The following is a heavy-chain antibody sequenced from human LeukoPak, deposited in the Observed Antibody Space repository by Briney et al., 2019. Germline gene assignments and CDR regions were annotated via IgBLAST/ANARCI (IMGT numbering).Heavy chain of an antibody. V-gene: IGHV1-18*01. CDR1: GYTFSGYG. Sequence: GASVKVSCKASGYTFSGYGISWVRQAPGQGLEWMGWISGNNGNTNYAQKVQGRVTMTTDTSTSTAYMELRSLRSDDTAVYYCARGRAAGTFWLDYWGQGTLVTVSS. D-gene: IGHD6-13*01. CDR2: ISGNNGNT. CDR3: ARGRAAGTFWLDY. J-gene: IGHJ4*02.